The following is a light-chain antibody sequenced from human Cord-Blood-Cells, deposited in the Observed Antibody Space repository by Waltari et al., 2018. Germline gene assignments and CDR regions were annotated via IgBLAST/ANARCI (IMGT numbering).Light chain of an antibody. V-gene: IGKV1-5*03. CDR3: QQYNSYSIT. CDR1: QSISSW. CDR2: KAS. Sequence: DIQMTQSPSTLSASVGYRVTLTCRASQSISSWLAWYQQKPGKAPKLLIYKASSLESGVPSRFSGSGSGTEFTLTISSLQPDDFATYYCQQYNSYSITFGQGTRLEIK. J-gene: IGKJ5*01.